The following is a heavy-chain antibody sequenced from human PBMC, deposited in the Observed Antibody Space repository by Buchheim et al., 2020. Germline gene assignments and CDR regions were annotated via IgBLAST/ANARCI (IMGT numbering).Heavy chain of an antibody. CDR3: ARQWGIAVAGSYYYYGMDV. CDR1: GGSISSSSYY. V-gene: IGHV4-39*01. Sequence: QLQLQESGPGLVKPSETLSLTCTVSGGSISSSSYYWGWIRQPPGKGLEWIGSIYYSGSTYYNPSLKSRVTISVDKSKNQFSLKLSSVTAADTAVYYCARQWGIAVAGSYYYYGMDVWGQGTT. D-gene: IGHD6-19*01. CDR2: IYYSGST. J-gene: IGHJ6*02.